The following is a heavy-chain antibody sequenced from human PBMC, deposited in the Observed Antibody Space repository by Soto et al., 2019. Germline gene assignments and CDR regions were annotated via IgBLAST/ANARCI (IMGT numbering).Heavy chain of an antibody. J-gene: IGHJ4*02. V-gene: IGHV1-46*01. CDR3: ARDPAITMVRGAQPPRYYFDY. CDR2: INPSGGST. D-gene: IGHD3-10*01. CDR1: GYTFTSYY. Sequence: ASVKVSCKASGYTFTSYYMHWVRQAPGQGLEWMGIINPSGGSTSYAQKFQGRVTMTRDTSTSTVYMELSSLRSEDTAVYYCARDPAITMVRGAQPPRYYFDYWGQGTLVTVSS.